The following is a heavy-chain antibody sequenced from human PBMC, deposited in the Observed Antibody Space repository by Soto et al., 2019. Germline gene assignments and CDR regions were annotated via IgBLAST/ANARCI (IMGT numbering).Heavy chain of an antibody. V-gene: IGHV4-31*03. J-gene: IGHJ4*02. CDR1: GGSISSGGYY. CDR2: IYYRGST. CDR3: ARVPDY. Sequence: QVQLQESGPGLVKPSQTLSLTCTVSGGSISSGGYYWSWIRQHPGKGLEWIGYIYYRGSTYYNPALQSRVTIAGDTAKNQFSLKLSSVTAAETAVDYCARVPDYWGQGTLVTVSS.